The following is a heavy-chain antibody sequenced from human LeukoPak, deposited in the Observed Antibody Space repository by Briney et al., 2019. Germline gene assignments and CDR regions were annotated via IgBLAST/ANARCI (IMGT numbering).Heavy chain of an antibody. CDR2: IKQDGSEK. Sequence: PGGSLRLSCAASGFTFSSYWMSWVRQAPGKGLEWVANIKQDGSEKYYVDSVKGRFTISRDNAKNSLYLQMNSLRAEDTAVYYCAKVFWGVGATPYGYYYYMDVWGKGTTVTVSS. CDR1: GFTFSSYW. D-gene: IGHD1-26*01. V-gene: IGHV3-7*01. J-gene: IGHJ6*03. CDR3: AKVFWGVGATPYGYYYYMDV.